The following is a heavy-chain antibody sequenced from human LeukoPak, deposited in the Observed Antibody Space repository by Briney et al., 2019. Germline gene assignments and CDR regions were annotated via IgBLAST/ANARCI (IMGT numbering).Heavy chain of an antibody. J-gene: IGHJ6*02. V-gene: IGHV5-51*01. CDR2: IYPGDSDT. CDR3: ASVRGYSGYGLDSWYGMDV. Sequence: GESLKISCKGSGYSFTSYRIGWVRQMPGKGLEWMGIIYPGDSDTRYSPSFQGQVTISADKSISTAYLQWSSLKASDTAMYYCASVRGYSGYGLDSWYGMDVWGQGTTVTVSS. CDR1: GYSFTSYR. D-gene: IGHD5-12*01.